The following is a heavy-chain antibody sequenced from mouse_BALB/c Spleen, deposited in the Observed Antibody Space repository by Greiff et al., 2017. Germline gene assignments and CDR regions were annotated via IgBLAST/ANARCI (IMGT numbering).Heavy chain of an antibody. Sequence: DVKLQESGPGLVKPSQSLSLTCSVTGYSITSGYYWNWIRQFPGNKLEWMGYISYDGSNNYNPSLKNRISITRDTSKNQFFLKLNSVTTEDTATYYCARAYDYAMDYWGQGTSVTVSS. J-gene: IGHJ4*01. D-gene: IGHD2-4*01. CDR1: GYSITSGYY. V-gene: IGHV3-6*02. CDR3: ARAYDYAMDY. CDR2: ISYDGSN.